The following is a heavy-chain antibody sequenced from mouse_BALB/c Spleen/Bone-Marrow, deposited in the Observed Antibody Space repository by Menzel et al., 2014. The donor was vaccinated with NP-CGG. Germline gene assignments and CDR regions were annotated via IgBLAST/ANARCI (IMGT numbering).Heavy chain of an antibody. Sequence: EVKLVESGGGLVQPGGSLKLSCATSGFTFSDHYMYWVRQTPEKRLEWVAYISNGGGSTYYPDTVKGRFTISRDNAKNTLYLQMSRLKSEDTAMYYCARGGIYYGMDYWGQGTSVTVSS. CDR3: ARGGIYYGMDY. V-gene: IGHV5-12*02. J-gene: IGHJ4*01. CDR1: GFTFSDHY. CDR2: ISNGGGST.